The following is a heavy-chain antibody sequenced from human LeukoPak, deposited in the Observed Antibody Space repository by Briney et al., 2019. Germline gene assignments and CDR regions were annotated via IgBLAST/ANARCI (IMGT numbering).Heavy chain of an antibody. J-gene: IGHJ4*02. CDR3: ARSSIVVVSILDF. CDR2: ISSNGGST. V-gene: IGHV3-64*01. D-gene: IGHD2-2*01. CDR1: GFPFSSYA. Sequence: GGSLRLSCAASGFPFSSYAMHWVRQAPGKGLEYVSAISSNGGSTSYAYSVKGRFTISRDNSKNTLYLQMGSLRAEDMAVYYCARSSIVVVSILDFWGQGTLVTVSS.